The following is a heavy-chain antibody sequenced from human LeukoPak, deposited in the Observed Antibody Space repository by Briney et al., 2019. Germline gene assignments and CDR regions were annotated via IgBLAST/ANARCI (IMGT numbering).Heavy chain of an antibody. CDR1: GGSFSGYY. CDR3: ARGRMGAAAGH. V-gene: IGHV4-34*01. J-gene: IGHJ4*02. Sequence: SETLSLTCAVYGGSFSGYYWSWIRQPPGKGLEWIGEINHSRSTNYNPSFKSRVTISVDTSKNQFSLKLSSVTAADTAVYYCARGRMGAAAGHWGQGTLVTVSS. D-gene: IGHD6-13*01. CDR2: INHSRST.